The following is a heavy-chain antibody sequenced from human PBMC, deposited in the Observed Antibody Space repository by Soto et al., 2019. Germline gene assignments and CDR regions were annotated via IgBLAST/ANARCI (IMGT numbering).Heavy chain of an antibody. V-gene: IGHV4-31*03. CDR1: GGSISRGGYY. Sequence: SQTLCLTCTVSGGSISRGGYYGSWIRQHPGKGLEWIGYIYYSGSTYYNPSLKSRATISVDTSKNQFSLKLSSVTAADTAVYHCASATDKDILVVVVATELFSLGQQFDYWGPGTLVTVS. CDR2: IYYSGST. D-gene: IGHD2-15*01. CDR3: ASATDKDILVVVVATELFSLGQQFDY. J-gene: IGHJ4*02.